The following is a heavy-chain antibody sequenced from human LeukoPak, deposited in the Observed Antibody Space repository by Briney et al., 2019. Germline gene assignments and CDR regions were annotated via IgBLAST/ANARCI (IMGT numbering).Heavy chain of an antibody. CDR1: GDSISSGDYY. CDR2: ISSSGST. J-gene: IGHJ3*02. CDR3: ARGPYSYDSSGAFDI. V-gene: IGHV4-61*02. Sequence: PSETLSLTCTVSGDSISSGDYYWSWIRQPAGKGLEWIGRISSSGSTNYNPSLRSRVTISVDTSKNQFSLKLSSVTAADTAVYFCARGPYSYDSSGAFDIWGQGTMVTVSS. D-gene: IGHD3-22*01.